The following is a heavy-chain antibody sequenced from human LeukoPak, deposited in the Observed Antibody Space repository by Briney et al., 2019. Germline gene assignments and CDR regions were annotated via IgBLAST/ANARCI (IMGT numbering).Heavy chain of an antibody. CDR1: GGSISSGGYY. CDR3: ARAEADPPYCYYGMDV. J-gene: IGHJ6*02. V-gene: IGHV4-31*03. Sequence: SETLSLTYTVSGGSISSGGYYWSWIRQHPGKGLEWIGYIYYSGSTYYNPSLKSRVTISVDTSKNQFSLKLSSVTAADTAVYYCARAEADPPYCYYGMDVWGQGTTVTVSS. CDR2: IYYSGST.